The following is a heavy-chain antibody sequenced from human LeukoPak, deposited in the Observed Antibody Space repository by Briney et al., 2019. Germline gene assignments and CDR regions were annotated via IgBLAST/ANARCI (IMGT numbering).Heavy chain of an antibody. J-gene: IGHJ3*02. D-gene: IGHD1-26*01. V-gene: IGHV1-58*02. Sequence: TSVKVSCKASGFTFTSSPMQWVRQARGQRLEWIGWIVVGSGNTNYAQKFQERVTITRDMSTSTAYMELSSLRSEDTAVYYCAADSGSYRDAFDIWGQGTMVTVSS. CDR1: GFTFTSSP. CDR2: IVVGSGNT. CDR3: AADSGSYRDAFDI.